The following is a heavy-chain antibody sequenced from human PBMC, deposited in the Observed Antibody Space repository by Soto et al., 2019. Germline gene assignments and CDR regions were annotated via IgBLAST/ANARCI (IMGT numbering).Heavy chain of an antibody. D-gene: IGHD6-13*01. CDR1: GFTFSSYS. CDR3: ARDRQIAAAGPVGY. Sequence: EVQLVESGGGLVQPGGSLRLSCAASGFTFSSYSMNWVRQAPGKGLEWVSYISSSSSTIYYADSVKGRFTISRDNAKNSLYLQMNSLRAEDTAVYYCARDRQIAAAGPVGYWGQGTLVTVSS. V-gene: IGHV3-48*01. J-gene: IGHJ4*02. CDR2: ISSSSSTI.